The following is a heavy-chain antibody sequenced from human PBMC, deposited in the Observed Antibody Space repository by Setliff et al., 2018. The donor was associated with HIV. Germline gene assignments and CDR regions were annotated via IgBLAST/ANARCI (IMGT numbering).Heavy chain of an antibody. CDR2: IYYNGIT. CDR3: ARAGYYGTTSYWEYFQH. V-gene: IGHV4-59*11. CDR1: GGSITSHY. J-gene: IGHJ1*01. Sequence: KTSETLSLTCTVSGGSITSHYWSFIRQPPGKGLEWIGSIYYNGITNYNPSLTSRVTISVDTSKNQFSLKLSSVTAADTAVYFCARAGYYGTTSYWEYFQHWGQGALVTVSS. D-gene: IGHD1-7*01.